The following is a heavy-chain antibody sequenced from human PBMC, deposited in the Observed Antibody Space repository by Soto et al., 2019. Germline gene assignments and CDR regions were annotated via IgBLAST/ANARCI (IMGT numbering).Heavy chain of an antibody. CDR3: AKSSYNWAPSYYYGMDV. D-gene: IGHD1-20*01. V-gene: IGHV3-30*02. CDR2: IWYDGSNK. Sequence: PGGSLRLSCAASGFTFRSYGMHWVRQAPGKGLEWVAVIWYDGSNKFYADSVKGRFTISRDNSKNTLYLQMNSLRAEDTAVYYCAKSSYNWAPSYYYGMDVWGQGTTVTVSS. J-gene: IGHJ6*02. CDR1: GFTFRSYG.